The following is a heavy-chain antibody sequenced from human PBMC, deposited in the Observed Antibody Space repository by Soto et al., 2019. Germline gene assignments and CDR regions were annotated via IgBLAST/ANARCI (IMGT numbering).Heavy chain of an antibody. CDR1: GFTFSSYG. D-gene: IGHD3-16*01. CDR2: IWYDGSNK. Sequence: QVQLVESGGGVVQPGRSLRLSCAASGFTFSSYGMHWVRQAPGKGLEWVAVIWYDGSNKYYADSVKGRFTISRDNSKNTLYLQMNSLRGEDTAVYYCAREAGITPSLDYWGQGTLVTVSS. J-gene: IGHJ4*02. CDR3: AREAGITPSLDY. V-gene: IGHV3-33*01.